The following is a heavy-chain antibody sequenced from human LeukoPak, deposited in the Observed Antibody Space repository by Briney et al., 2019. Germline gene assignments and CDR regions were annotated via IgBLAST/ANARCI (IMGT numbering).Heavy chain of an antibody. CDR3: ARSLLYYDSSGYYLYYFDY. CDR1: GGTFSSYA. J-gene: IGHJ4*02. V-gene: IGHV1-69*04. D-gene: IGHD3-22*01. CDR2: IIPILGIA. Sequence: GASVKVSCKASGGTFSSYAISWVRQAPGQGLEWMGRIIPILGIANYAQKFQGRVTITADKSTSTAYMELSSLRSEDTAVYYCARSLLYYDSSGYYLYYFDYWGQGTLVTVSS.